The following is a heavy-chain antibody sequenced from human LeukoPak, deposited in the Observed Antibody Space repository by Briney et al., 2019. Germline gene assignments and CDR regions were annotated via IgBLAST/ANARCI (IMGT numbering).Heavy chain of an antibody. J-gene: IGHJ5*02. Sequence: GGSLRLSCAASGFTFSSYSMNWVRQAPGKGLEWVSVIYSGGSTYYADSVKGRFTISRDNSKNTLYLQMNSLRAEDTAVYYCARSYCSGGSCYRGWFDPWGQGTLVTVSS. V-gene: IGHV3-53*01. CDR2: IYSGGST. CDR1: GFTFSSYS. D-gene: IGHD2-15*01. CDR3: ARSYCSGGSCYRGWFDP.